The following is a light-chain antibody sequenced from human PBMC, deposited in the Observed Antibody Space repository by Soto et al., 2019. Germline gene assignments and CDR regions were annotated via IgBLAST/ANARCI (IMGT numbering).Light chain of an antibody. CDR1: QSVGNN. CDR3: QQYRNWPLT. CDR2: GAS. Sequence: EIVMTQSPATLSVSPGERATLSCRASQSVGNNLAWYRQKSGQAPRLLIYGASTRATGIPARFSGSGSGTEFTLTIDSLQPDDFAVYLCQQYRNWPLTFGGGTKVDIK. J-gene: IGKJ4*01. V-gene: IGKV3-15*01.